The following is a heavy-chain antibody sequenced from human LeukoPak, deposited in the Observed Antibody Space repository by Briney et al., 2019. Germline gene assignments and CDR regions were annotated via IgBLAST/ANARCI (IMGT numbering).Heavy chain of an antibody. CDR3: ARGGGLDV. D-gene: IGHD3-16*01. Sequence: GGSLRVSCAASGFTFSSYWMSWVRQAPGKGLEWVANIKQDGSEKYYVDSVKGRFTISRDNAKNSLYLQMSNLRAEDTAVYFCARGGGLDVWGQGATVTVSS. J-gene: IGHJ6*02. V-gene: IGHV3-7*03. CDR1: GFTFSSYW. CDR2: IKQDGSEK.